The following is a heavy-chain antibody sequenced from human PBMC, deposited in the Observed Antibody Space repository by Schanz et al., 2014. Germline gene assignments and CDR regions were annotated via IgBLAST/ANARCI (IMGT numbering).Heavy chain of an antibody. Sequence: QVQLQQWGAGLLKPSETLSLTCAVCGGSLSGYFWSWIRQPPGKGLEWIGEINHSANTTYNPSLKSRVTISVDSSKNQFSLMLNSVTAADTAVYYCARRHHFRSGPYYYYYMDVWGKGTTVTVSS. CDR2: INHSANT. J-gene: IGHJ6*03. CDR1: GGSLSGYF. V-gene: IGHV4-34*01. D-gene: IGHD3-3*02. CDR3: ARRHHFRSGPYYYYYMDV.